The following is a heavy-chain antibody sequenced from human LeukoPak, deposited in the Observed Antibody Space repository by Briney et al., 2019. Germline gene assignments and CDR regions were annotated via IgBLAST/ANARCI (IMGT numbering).Heavy chain of an antibody. CDR1: GFTFSSYA. Sequence: PGGSLRLSCAASGFTFSSYAMSWVRQAPGKGLEWVSAISGSGGSTYYADSVKGRFTISRDNSKNTLYLQMNSLRAEDTAVYHCAKGTGVSGSWGLFDYWGQGTLVTVSS. CDR3: AKGTGVSGSWGLFDY. V-gene: IGHV3-23*01. D-gene: IGHD1-26*01. J-gene: IGHJ4*02. CDR2: ISGSGGST.